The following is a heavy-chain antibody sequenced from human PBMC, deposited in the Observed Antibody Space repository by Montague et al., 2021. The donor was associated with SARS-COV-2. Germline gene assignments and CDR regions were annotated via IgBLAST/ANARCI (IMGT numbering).Heavy chain of an antibody. CDR2: ISWNSGRL. V-gene: IGHV3-9*01. D-gene: IGHD5-12*01. Sequence: SLRLSCAASGFTFEDYAMHWVRQAPGKGLEWVSGISWNSGRLDYADYVKGRFTISRDNAKNSLYLQMNSLGAEDTALYYCAKGYFHSGYDRSWDYGMDVWGPGTTVTVSS. J-gene: IGHJ6*02. CDR3: AKGYFHSGYDRSWDYGMDV. CDR1: GFTFEDYA.